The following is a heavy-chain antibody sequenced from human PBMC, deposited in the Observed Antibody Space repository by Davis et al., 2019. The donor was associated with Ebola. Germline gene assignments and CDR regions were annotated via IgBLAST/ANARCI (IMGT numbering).Heavy chain of an antibody. CDR1: GGSISSYY. Sequence: SETLSLTCTVSGGSISSYYWSWIRQPPGKGLEWIGYIYYSGSTNYNPSLKSQVTISVDTSKNQFSLKLSSVTAADTAVYYCARVRPHYSGSSQFDYWGQGTLVTVPS. D-gene: IGHD1-26*01. CDR2: IYYSGST. J-gene: IGHJ4*02. CDR3: ARVRPHYSGSSQFDY. V-gene: IGHV4-59*01.